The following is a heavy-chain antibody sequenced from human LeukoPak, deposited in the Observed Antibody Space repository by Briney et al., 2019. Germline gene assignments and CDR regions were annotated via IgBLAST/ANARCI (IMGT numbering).Heavy chain of an antibody. CDR3: ARGVSRGLYYFDY. V-gene: IGHV3-23*01. Sequence: SGGSLRLSCAASAFTFSSYAMSWVRHAPGKGREWGSVMSGGGGSTFYADSVKGRFTISRDNSKNTLYLQMNSLRAEDTAIYYCARGVSRGLYYFDYWGQGTLVTVSS. CDR2: MSGGGGST. D-gene: IGHD6-19*01. J-gene: IGHJ4*02. CDR1: AFTFSSYA.